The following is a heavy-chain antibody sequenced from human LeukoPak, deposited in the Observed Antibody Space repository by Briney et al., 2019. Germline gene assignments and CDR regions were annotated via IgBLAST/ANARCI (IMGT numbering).Heavy chain of an antibody. CDR1: GGSISSYY. J-gene: IGHJ4*02. D-gene: IGHD3-3*01. CDR2: IYYSGST. CDR3: ARTISTAWSGHYYYFDY. V-gene: IGHV4-59*01. Sequence: SETLSLTCTVSGGSISSYYWSWIRQPPGKGLEWIGYIYYSGSTNYNPSLKSRVTISVDTSKNQFSLKLSSVTAADTAVYYCARTISTAWSGHYYYFDYWGQGTLATVSS.